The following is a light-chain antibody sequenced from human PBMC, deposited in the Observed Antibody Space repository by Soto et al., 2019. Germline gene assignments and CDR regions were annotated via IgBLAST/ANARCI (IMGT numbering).Light chain of an antibody. CDR1: ESVSSS. Sequence: EIVLTQSPATLSLSPGERATLSCRASESVSSSLAWYQQKPGQAPRLLIYAASKSANGIPARFSDSGSGTDFTLTISSLGPDDFAVYYCQHRRNWPAFTLGPGTKVDIK. J-gene: IGKJ3*01. V-gene: IGKV3-11*01. CDR3: QHRRNWPAFT. CDR2: AAS.